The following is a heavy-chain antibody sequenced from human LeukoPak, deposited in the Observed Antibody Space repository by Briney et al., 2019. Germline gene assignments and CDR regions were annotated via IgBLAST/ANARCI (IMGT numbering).Heavy chain of an antibody. CDR1: GFTFSSYA. CDR3: AKVEGGWTAAGPNFDY. J-gene: IGHJ4*02. Sequence: GGSLRLSCAASGFTFSSYAMTWVRQAPGKGLEWVSAISGSGGSTFYADFVKGRFTISRDNSKNTLFLRMNSLRAEDTAVYYCAKVEGGWTAAGPNFDYWGQGTLVTVSS. D-gene: IGHD6-13*01. V-gene: IGHV3-23*01. CDR2: ISGSGGST.